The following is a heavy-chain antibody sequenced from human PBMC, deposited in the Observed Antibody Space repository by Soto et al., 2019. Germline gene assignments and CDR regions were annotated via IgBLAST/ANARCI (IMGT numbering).Heavy chain of an antibody. Sequence: QVQLQESGPGLVKPSQTLSLTCTVSGGSISSVDYYWRWIRQPPGKGLEWIGYIYYSGSTYYNPALKSRVTISVDTSKNQLSLKLSSVTAADTAVYYCARESIDSSGYYLHDYWGQGILVTVSS. CDR2: IYYSGST. CDR1: GGSISSVDYY. J-gene: IGHJ4*02. CDR3: ARESIDSSGYYLHDY. D-gene: IGHD3-22*01. V-gene: IGHV4-30-4*01.